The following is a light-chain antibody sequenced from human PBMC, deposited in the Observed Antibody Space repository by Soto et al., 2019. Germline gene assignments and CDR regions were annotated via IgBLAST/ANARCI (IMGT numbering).Light chain of an antibody. J-gene: IGLJ2*01. V-gene: IGLV1-51*01. CDR1: SSNIGKNY. CDR2: DNN. Sequence: QSVLTQPPSVSAAPGQKVTISCSGSSSNIGKNYVSWYQQLPGTAPKLLIYDNNKRPSGIPDRFSGSKSGTSGTLDITGRQTGDEADYYCATWDYSLTGEVFGGGTKLTVL. CDR3: ATWDYSLTGEV.